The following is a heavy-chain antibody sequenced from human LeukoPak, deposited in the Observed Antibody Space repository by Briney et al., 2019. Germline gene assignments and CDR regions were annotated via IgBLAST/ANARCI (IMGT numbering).Heavy chain of an antibody. V-gene: IGHV4-59*01. D-gene: IGHD3-3*01. CDR3: ARATIFGYYFDY. Sequence: PSETLSLTCTVSGGSISSYYWSWIRQPPGKGLEWIGYIYYSGSTNYNPSLKSRVTISVDTPKNQFSLKLSSVTAADTAVYYCARATIFGYYFDYWGQGTLVTVSS. CDR2: IYYSGST. CDR1: GGSISSYY. J-gene: IGHJ4*02.